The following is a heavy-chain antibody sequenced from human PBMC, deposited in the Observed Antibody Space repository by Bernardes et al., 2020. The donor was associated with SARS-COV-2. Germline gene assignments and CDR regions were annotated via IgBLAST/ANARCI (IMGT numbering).Heavy chain of an antibody. CDR1: GYTLTELS. J-gene: IGHJ6*02. D-gene: IGHD2-2*02. Sequence: ASVKVSCKVSGYTLTELSMHWVRQAPGKGLEWMGGFDPEDGETIYTQKFQGRVTMTEDTSTDTAYMELSSLRSEDTAVYYCATDPPNCSSTSCYKGGYYYGMDVWGQGTTVTVSS. CDR2: FDPEDGET. CDR3: ATDPPNCSSTSCYKGGYYYGMDV. V-gene: IGHV1-24*01.